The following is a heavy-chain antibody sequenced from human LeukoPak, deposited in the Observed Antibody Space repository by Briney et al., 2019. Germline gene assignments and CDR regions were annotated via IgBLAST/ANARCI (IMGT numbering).Heavy chain of an antibody. CDR3: ARQTSYDSSGYPDY. V-gene: IGHV1-8*01. CDR2: MNPNSGNT. J-gene: IGHJ4*02. Sequence: ASVKVSCKASGYTFTSYDINWVRQATGQGLEWMGWMNPNSGNTGYAQKFQGRVTMTRNTSISTAYMELSSLRSEDTAVYYCARQTSYDSSGYPDYWGQGTLVTVSS. D-gene: IGHD3-22*01. CDR1: GYTFTSYD.